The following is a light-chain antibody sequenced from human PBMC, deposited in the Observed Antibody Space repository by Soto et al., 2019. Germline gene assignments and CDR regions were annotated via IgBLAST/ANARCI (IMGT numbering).Light chain of an antibody. Sequence: QPVLTQSPSASASLGASVRLTCTLSSGHSSYAIAWHQQQPENGPRFLMRLDNDASHIKGDGIPDRFSGSSSGAERYLTISSRRSDDEADYYCQTWGTGFQVFGGGTQLTVL. CDR3: QTWGTGFQV. CDR1: SGHSSYA. J-gene: IGLJ2*01. V-gene: IGLV4-69*01. CDR2: LDNDASH.